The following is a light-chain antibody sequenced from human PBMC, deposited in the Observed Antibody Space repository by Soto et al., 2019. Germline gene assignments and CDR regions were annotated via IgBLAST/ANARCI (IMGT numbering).Light chain of an antibody. V-gene: IGKV3-11*01. CDR3: QQHISWPLT. Sequence: EIVLTQSPATLSLSPGERATLSCRASQSVTNSLAWYQQKPGQAPGLLVYDASNRATGIPTRFSGSGSGTDFTLTISNLEPEDFAVYYCQQHISWPLTFGGGTKVDIK. J-gene: IGKJ4*01. CDR2: DAS. CDR1: QSVTNS.